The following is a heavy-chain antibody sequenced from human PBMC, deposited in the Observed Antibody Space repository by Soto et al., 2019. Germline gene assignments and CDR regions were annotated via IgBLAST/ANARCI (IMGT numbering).Heavy chain of an antibody. CDR2: INAGNGNT. CDR1: GYTFTSYA. Sequence: GASVKVSCKASGYTFTSYAMHWVRQAPGQRLEWMGWINAGNGNTKYSQKFQGRVTITRDTSASTAYMELSSLRSEDTAVYYCAIIYCSGGSCYGYYFDYWGQGTLVTVSS. CDR3: AIIYCSGGSCYGYYFDY. J-gene: IGHJ4*02. V-gene: IGHV1-3*01. D-gene: IGHD2-15*01.